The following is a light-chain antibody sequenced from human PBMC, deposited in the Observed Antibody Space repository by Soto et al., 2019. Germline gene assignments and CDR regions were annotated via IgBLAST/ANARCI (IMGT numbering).Light chain of an antibody. V-gene: IGKV1-33*01. CDR2: DAS. CDR3: QQYDNLPYA. J-gene: IGKJ2*01. CDR1: QDISNY. Sequence: DFQMTQSPSSLSASVGDRVTITCQASQDISNYLNWYQQKPGKAPKLLIYDASNWETGVPSRFSGSVSGTEFTFTISSLQHGVIATDYCQQYDNLPYAFGQGTKLEI.